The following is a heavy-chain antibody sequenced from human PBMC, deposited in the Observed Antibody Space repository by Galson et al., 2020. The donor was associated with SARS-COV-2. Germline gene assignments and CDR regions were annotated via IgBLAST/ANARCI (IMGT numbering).Heavy chain of an antibody. CDR3: ARERYYYDCSGYADGFYYYYGMDV. Sequence: ASETLSLTCTVSGGTISSSSYYWGWLRPPPGKGLEWIGSIYYSGSTDYNPSLKSRVTISVDTSKNQLSLKLSSVTAADTAVYYCARERYYYDCSGYADGFYYYYGMDVWGQEATFTVSS. CDR2: IYYSGST. V-gene: IGHV4-39*07. CDR1: GGTISSSSYY. D-gene: IGHD3-22*01. J-gene: IGHJ6*02.